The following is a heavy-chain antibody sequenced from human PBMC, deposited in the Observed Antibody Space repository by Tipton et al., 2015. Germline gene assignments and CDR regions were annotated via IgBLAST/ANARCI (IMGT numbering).Heavy chain of an antibody. CDR3: VRGWEHDNGDHFDY. CDR1: GFTFSSYG. V-gene: IGHV3-33*01. Sequence: SLRLSCAASGFTFSSYGMHWVRQAPGKGLEWVAVIWYDGSNKYYADSVKGRFTISRDNSKNTLYLQMNSLRAEDTAVYYCVRGWEHDNGDHFDYWGHGILVTVSS. D-gene: IGHD4-17*01. J-gene: IGHJ4*01. CDR2: IWYDGSNK.